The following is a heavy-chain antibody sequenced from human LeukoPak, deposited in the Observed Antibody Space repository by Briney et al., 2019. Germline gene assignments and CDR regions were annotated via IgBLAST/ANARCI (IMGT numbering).Heavy chain of an antibody. CDR1: GFPFDIYN. D-gene: IGHD2-15*01. J-gene: IGHJ5*01. V-gene: IGHV3-21*01. CDR3: ARGGGYCSPSNCRGIGNRFDS. Sequence: PGGSLRLSCAASGFPFDIYNMNWVRQAPGKGLERVSSIGGSGSHIYYADSMKGRFTISRDNAKNSLYLQMNSLGAEDTAVYFCARGGGYCSPSNCRGIGNRFDSWGQGTLVTVSS. CDR2: IGGSGSHI.